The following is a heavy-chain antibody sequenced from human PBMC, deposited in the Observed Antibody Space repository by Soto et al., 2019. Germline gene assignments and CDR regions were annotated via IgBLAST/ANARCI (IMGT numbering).Heavy chain of an antibody. J-gene: IGHJ4*02. CDR3: ASVPDTASGSGSADY. CDR2: IYYSGST. V-gene: IGHV4-39*01. Sequence: SETLSLTCTVSGGSISSSSYYWGWIRQPPGKGLEWIGSIYYSGSTYYNPSLKSRVTISVDTSKNQFSLKLSSVTAADTAVYYCASVPDTASGSGSADYWGQGTLVTVSS. CDR1: GGSISSSSYY. D-gene: IGHD3-10*01.